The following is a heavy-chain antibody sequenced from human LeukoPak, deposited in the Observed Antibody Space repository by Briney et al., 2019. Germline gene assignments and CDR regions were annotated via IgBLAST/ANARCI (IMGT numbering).Heavy chain of an antibody. V-gene: IGHV4-39*07. J-gene: IGHJ6*03. D-gene: IGHD6-6*01. Sequence: SETLSLTCTVSGGSISSSSYYWGWIRQPPGKGLEWIGSIYYSGSTYYNPSLKSRVTISVDTSKNQFSLKLSSVTAADTAVYYCARVAQYSSSPYYYYYYMDVWGKGTTVTVSS. CDR1: GGSISSSSYY. CDR3: ARVAQYSSSPYYYYYYMDV. CDR2: IYYSGST.